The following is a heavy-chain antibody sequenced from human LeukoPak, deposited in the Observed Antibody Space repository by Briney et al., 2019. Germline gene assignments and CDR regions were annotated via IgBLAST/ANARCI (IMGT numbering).Heavy chain of an antibody. Sequence: PGGSLRLSCVASGFTFSDYYMSWVRQAPGKGLEWVSVIYSGGSTYYADSVKGRFTISRDNSKNTLYLQMNSLRAEDTAVYYCARERCSSTSCYAGGWFDPWGQGTLVTVSS. CDR2: IYSGGST. V-gene: IGHV3-53*01. D-gene: IGHD2-2*01. CDR3: ARERCSSTSCYAGGWFDP. J-gene: IGHJ5*02. CDR1: GFTFSDYY.